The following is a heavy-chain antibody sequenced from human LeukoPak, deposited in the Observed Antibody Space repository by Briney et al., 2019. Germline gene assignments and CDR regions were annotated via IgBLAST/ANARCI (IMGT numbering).Heavy chain of an antibody. V-gene: IGHV3-48*03. J-gene: IGHJ4*02. CDR1: GFTFSSYE. CDR2: ISSSGSTI. CDR3: ARTRAGESYGDY. D-gene: IGHD5-18*01. Sequence: GGSLRLSCAASGFTFSSYEMNWVRQAPGEGLEWVSYISSSGSTIYYADSVKGRFTISRDNAKNSLYLQMNSLRAEDTAVYYCARTRAGESYGDYWGQGTLVTVSS.